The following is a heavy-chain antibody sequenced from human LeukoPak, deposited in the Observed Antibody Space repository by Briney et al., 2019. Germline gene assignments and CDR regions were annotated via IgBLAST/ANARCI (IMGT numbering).Heavy chain of an antibody. CDR3: ARLKPQRYYSNNYYYYMDV. D-gene: IGHD4-11*01. CDR1: GGSISSYY. V-gene: IGHV4-4*09. CDR2: IYTSGST. Sequence: PSETLSLTCTVSGGSISSYYWSWIRQPPGKGLEWIGYIYTSGSTNYNPSLKSRVTISVDTSKKQFSLKLSSVTAADTAVYYCARLKPQRYYSNNYYYYMDVWGEGTTVTVSS. J-gene: IGHJ6*03.